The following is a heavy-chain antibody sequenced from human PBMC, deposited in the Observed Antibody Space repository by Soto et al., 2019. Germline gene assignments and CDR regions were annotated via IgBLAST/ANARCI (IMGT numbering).Heavy chain of an antibody. J-gene: IGHJ4*02. Sequence: QVQLQESGPGLVKPSGTLSLTCTVSGGSMTSSNWWNWVRQSPGKGLEWIGEAHHSGRTNYNPSLKSRVTISVDKSKNHFSLKLSSVTAADTAVYYCARSEATGLDYWGQGTPVTVSS. V-gene: IGHV4-4*02. CDR2: AHHSGRT. CDR3: ARSEATGLDY. CDR1: GGSMTSSNW. D-gene: IGHD1-26*01.